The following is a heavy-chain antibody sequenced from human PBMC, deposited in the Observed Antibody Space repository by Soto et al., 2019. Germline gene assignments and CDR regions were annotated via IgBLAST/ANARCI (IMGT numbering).Heavy chain of an antibody. D-gene: IGHD2-15*01. CDR2: IYTAGTP. V-gene: IGHV3-53*01. J-gene: IGHJ2*01. CDR3: AKCRVGCWYFEI. CDR1: ASSVRSKY. Sequence: GGSLRLSCAASASSVRSKYVNWVRRAPGKGLEWLSTIYTAGTPYYADSVRGRFTISRDNSRNTVFLQMNSLGAEDTAIYYCAKCRVGCWYFEIWGRGNLVTVSS.